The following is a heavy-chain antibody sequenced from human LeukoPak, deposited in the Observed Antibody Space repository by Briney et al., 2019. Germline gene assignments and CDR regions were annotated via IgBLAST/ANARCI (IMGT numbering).Heavy chain of an antibody. D-gene: IGHD2-2*01. Sequence: GASVKVSCKASGGTFSSHAIDWVRQAPGQGPEWMGGIIPISGTANYAQKFQGRVTITTDESTSTAYMELSSLTSDDTAVYYCARGLQYQLLKALGYYYMDVWGEGTTVTVSS. V-gene: IGHV1-69*05. CDR3: ARGLQYQLLKALGYYYMDV. J-gene: IGHJ6*03. CDR2: IIPISGTA. CDR1: GGTFSSHA.